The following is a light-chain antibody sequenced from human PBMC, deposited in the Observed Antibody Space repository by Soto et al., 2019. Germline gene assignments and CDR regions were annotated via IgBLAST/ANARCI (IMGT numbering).Light chain of an antibody. J-gene: IGLJ1*01. V-gene: IGLV2-14*03. CDR1: SSDVGAYNY. CDR2: EVI. Sequence: QSALTQPASVSGSPGQSITISCTGTSSDVGAYNYVSWYQQYPGKAPKLIIYEVIHRPSGVSDRFSGSKSANTASLTISGLQAGDEADYYCSSYTSTSTYVFGTGTKLTVL. CDR3: SSYTSTSTYV.